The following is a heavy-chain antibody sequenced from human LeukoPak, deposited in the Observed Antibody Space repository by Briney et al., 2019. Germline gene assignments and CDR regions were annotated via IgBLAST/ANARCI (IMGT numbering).Heavy chain of an antibody. CDR2: IYYSGST. V-gene: IGHV4-59*08. CDR3: ARHQPLGYCSSTSCYAGDWFDP. D-gene: IGHD2-2*01. Sequence: SETLSLTCTVSGGSISSYYWSWIRQPRGKGLEWIGYIYYSGSTNYNTSLKSRVTISVDTSKIQFSLKLSSVTAADTAVYYCARHQPLGYCSSTSCYAGDWFDPWGQGTLVTVSS. CDR1: GGSISSYY. J-gene: IGHJ5*02.